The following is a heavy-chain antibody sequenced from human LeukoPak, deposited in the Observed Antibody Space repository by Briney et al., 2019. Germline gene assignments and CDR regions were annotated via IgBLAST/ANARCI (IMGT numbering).Heavy chain of an antibody. J-gene: IGHJ4*02. V-gene: IGHV4-39*01. D-gene: IGHD3-10*01. Sequence: SETLSLTCTVSGGSISSSSYYWGWIRQPPGKGLEWIGSIYYSGSTYYNPSLKSRVTISVDTSKNQFSLKLSSVTAADTAVYYCARTAVGGSAAVAYYFDYWGQGTLVTVSS. CDR3: ARTAVGGSAAVAYYFDY. CDR2: IYYSGST. CDR1: GGSISSSSYY.